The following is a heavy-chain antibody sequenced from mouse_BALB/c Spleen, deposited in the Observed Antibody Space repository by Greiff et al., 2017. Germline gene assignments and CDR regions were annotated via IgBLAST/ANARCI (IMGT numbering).Heavy chain of an antibody. J-gene: IGHJ3*01. CDR1: GFNIKDNY. V-gene: IGHV14-3*02. D-gene: IGHD3-2*02. CDR3: GSGDDQAGFAY. CDR2: IDPANGNT. Sequence: VQLQQSGAELVKPGASVKLSCTASGFNIKDNYMHWVKQRPEQGLEWIGRIDPANGNTKYDPKFQGKATITADTSSNTAYLQLSSLTSEDTAVYYCGSGDDQAGFAYWGQGTLVTVSA.